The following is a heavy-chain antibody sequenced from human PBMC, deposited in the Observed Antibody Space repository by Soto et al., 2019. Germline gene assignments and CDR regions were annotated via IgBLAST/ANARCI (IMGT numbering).Heavy chain of an antibody. J-gene: IGHJ3*02. Sequence: PGGSLRLSCAASGFTFSSYAMSWVRQAPGKGLEWVSAISCSGGSTYYADSVKGRFTLSRDNSKNTLYLQMNSLRAEDTAVYYCAKDIPYYYDSSGYYGGFDIWGQGTMVTVSS. D-gene: IGHD3-22*01. CDR2: ISCSGGST. CDR1: GFTFSSYA. CDR3: AKDIPYYYDSSGYYGGFDI. V-gene: IGHV3-23*01.